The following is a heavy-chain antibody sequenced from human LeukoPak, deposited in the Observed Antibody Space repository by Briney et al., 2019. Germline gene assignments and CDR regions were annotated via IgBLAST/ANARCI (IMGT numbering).Heavy chain of an antibody. D-gene: IGHD4-17*01. CDR1: GGSISSGSYY. Sequence: PSETLSLTCTVSGGSISSGSYYWSWIRQPAGKGLEWIGRIYTSGSTNYNPSLKSRVTISVDTSKNQFSLKLSSVTAADTAVYYCARGDGDYSIWGQGTLVTVSS. CDR3: ARGDGDYSI. V-gene: IGHV4-61*02. CDR2: IYTSGST. J-gene: IGHJ4*02.